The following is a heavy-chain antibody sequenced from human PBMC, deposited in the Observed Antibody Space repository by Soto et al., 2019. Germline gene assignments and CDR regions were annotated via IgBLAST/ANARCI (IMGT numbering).Heavy chain of an antibody. D-gene: IGHD7-27*01. CDR1: GGCFRSYA. CDR2: IIPIFGTA. Sequence: GXSVKVSCKGSGGCFRSYAISWGRQAPGQGLEWMGGIIPIFGTANYAQRFQGRVTITADESTSTAYMELSSLRSEDTAVYYCARVKLGIDWDYWAQGALVTVYS. CDR3: ARVKLGIDWDY. V-gene: IGHV1-69*13. J-gene: IGHJ4*02.